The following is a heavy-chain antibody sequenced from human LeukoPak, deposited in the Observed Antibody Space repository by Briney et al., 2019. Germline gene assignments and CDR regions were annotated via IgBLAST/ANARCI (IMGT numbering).Heavy chain of an antibody. CDR1: GYTFTDSY. Sequence: GASVKVSWKTSGYTFTDSYMHWVRQAPGQGLEWIGWINPNAGDTTYAQGFHGRVTMTRDTSISTVYMELNSLKLDDTAVYYCTREGRVGVPFDYWGQGTLVTVSS. CDR3: TREGRVGVPFDY. D-gene: IGHD2-15*01. CDR2: INPNAGDT. V-gene: IGHV1-2*02. J-gene: IGHJ4*02.